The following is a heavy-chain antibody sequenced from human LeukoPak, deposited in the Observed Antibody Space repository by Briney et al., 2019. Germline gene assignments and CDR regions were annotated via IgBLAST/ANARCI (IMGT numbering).Heavy chain of an antibody. CDR1: GFTFSSYG. CDR2: ISSDGGHT. CDR3: SRPRGELRADYYFDY. D-gene: IGHD1-7*01. J-gene: IGHJ4*02. Sequence: GGSLRLSCAASGFTFSSYGMHWVRQAPGKGLEYVGAISSDGGHTYHANSVKGRFTISRDNSKNTLYLQMGSLRAEDMAVYYCSRPRGELRADYYFDYWGQGTLVTVSS. V-gene: IGHV3-64*01.